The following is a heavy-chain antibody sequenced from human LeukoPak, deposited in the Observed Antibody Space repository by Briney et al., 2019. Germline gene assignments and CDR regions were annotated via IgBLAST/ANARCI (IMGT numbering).Heavy chain of an antibody. J-gene: IGHJ4*02. CDR3: ASGPQSDY. CDR2: ISSSGSTI. CDR1: GFIFSSYE. V-gene: IGHV3-48*03. Sequence: QTGGSLRLSCAASGFIFSSYEMNWVRQAPGKGLEWVSYISSSGSTIYYADSVKGRFTISRDNAKNSLYLQMNSLRAEDTALYYCASGPQSDYWGQGTLVAVSS.